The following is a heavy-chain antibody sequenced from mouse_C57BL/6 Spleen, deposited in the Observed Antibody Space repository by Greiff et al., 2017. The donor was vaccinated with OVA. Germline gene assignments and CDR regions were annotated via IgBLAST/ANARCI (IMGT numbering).Heavy chain of an antibody. D-gene: IGHD2-2*01. CDR2: IDPETGGT. Sequence: QVQLKESGAELVRPGASVTLSCKASGYTFTDYEMHWVKQTPVHGLEWIGAIDPETGGTAYNQKFKGKAILTADKSSSTAYMELRSLTSEDSAVYYCTREGLRRDWYFDVGGTGTTVTVSS. CDR1: GYTFTDYE. J-gene: IGHJ1*03. CDR3: TREGLRRDWYFDV. V-gene: IGHV1-15*01.